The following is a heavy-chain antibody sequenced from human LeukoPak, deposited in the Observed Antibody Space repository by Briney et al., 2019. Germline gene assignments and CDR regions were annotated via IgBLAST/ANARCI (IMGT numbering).Heavy chain of an antibody. V-gene: IGHV1-2*02. Sequence: ASVKVSCKASGYIFTAYYMHWVRQAPGQGLEWMGWINPNSGGTNYAQKFQGRLTMTRDTSISTAYMELSRLRSDDTAVYYCAREWEETNAFDIWGQGTMVTVSP. D-gene: IGHD1-26*01. CDR1: GYIFTAYY. CDR3: AREWEETNAFDI. J-gene: IGHJ3*02. CDR2: INPNSGGT.